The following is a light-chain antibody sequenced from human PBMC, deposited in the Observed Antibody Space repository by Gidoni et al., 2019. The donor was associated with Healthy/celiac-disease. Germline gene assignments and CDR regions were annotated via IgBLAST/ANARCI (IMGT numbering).Light chain of an antibody. V-gene: IGKV1-5*03. Sequence: DIQMTQSPSTLSASVGDRVTITCRASQSSSSWLAWYQQNSGKAPKLLIYKASSFESGVRTRFSGRGSGTEFTLTISSLQPDYFATYYCQQYNSYLYTFXQXTKLEIK. CDR2: KAS. CDR1: QSSSSW. CDR3: QQYNSYLYT. J-gene: IGKJ2*01.